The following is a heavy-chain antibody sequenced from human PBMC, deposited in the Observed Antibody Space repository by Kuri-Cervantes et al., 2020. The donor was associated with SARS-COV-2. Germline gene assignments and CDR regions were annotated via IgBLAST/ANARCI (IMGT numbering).Heavy chain of an antibody. D-gene: IGHD3-9*01. V-gene: IGHV1-69*10. CDR1: GASFTLSA. CDR2: IIPMLHKA. J-gene: IGHJ4*02. CDR3: ARGFDSPLDY. Sequence: SVKVSCKTSGASFTLSAFSWVRRAPGQGLEWMGGIIPMLHKAHYAQKFQDRVTTTADESTSTLYIDLNNLKSDDTAVYYCARGFDSPLDYWGQGTLVTVSS.